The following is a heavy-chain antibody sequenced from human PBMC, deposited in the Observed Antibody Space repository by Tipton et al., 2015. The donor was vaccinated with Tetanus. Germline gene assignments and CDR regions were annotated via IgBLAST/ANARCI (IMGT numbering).Heavy chain of an antibody. CDR2: INPNSGGT. Sequence: QLVQSGAEVKKPGASVKVSCKASGYTFTGYYMHWVRQAPGQGLEWMGWINPNSGGTNYAQKFQGRVTMTRDRSISSAYMELSRLRSDDTAVYYCARGLYGSGSYVPGMDVWGQGTTVTVSS. D-gene: IGHD3-10*01. CDR1: GYTFTGYY. V-gene: IGHV1-2*02. J-gene: IGHJ6*02. CDR3: ARGLYGSGSYVPGMDV.